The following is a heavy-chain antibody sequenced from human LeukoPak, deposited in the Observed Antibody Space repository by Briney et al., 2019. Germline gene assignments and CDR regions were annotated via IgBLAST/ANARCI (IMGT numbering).Heavy chain of an antibody. CDR1: GFTFSSYS. CDR3: TRMRSWSFDY. V-gene: IGHV3-21*06. J-gene: IGHJ4*02. D-gene: IGHD2-15*01. Sequence: GGSLRLSCAASGFTFSSYSMNWVRQAPGKGLEWVSSISSSSSYIYYADSVKGRFTISRDDAKNLLYLQMNSLRAEDTAVYYCTRMRSWSFDYWGKGTLVTVSS. CDR2: ISSSSSYI.